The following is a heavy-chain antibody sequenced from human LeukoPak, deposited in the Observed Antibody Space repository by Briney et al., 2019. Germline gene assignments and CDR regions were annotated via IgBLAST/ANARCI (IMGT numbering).Heavy chain of an antibody. CDR3: ARATDYFDY. Sequence: GGSLRLSCAASGFTFSGYSGYTMNWVRQAPGKGLERVSSISTSSTYIYYADSVKGRFTISRDNAKTSLYLQMNSLRAEDTAVYYCARATDYFDYWGQGTLVTVSS. CDR1: GFTFSGYSGYT. V-gene: IGHV3-21*01. J-gene: IGHJ4*02. CDR2: ISTSSTYI.